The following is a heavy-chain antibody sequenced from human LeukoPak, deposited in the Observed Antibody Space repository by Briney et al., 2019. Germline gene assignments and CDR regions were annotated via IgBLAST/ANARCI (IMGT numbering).Heavy chain of an antibody. Sequence: GASLQISGQGSGSQFSNYWIGWVRRLPGKGLGWMGIFWPGDADTRYSSSFGGQVTISADKTTSSACLQWSRLKGSDTDIFYCARLLGKIRKVTPSYFDYWGQGALVTVSS. CDR3: ARLLGKIRKVTPSYFDY. J-gene: IGHJ4*02. D-gene: IGHD1-14*01. CDR2: FWPGDADT. CDR1: GSQFSNYW. V-gene: IGHV5-51*01.